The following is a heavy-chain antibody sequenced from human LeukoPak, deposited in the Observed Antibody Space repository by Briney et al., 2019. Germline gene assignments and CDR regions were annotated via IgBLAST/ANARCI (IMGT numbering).Heavy chain of an antibody. V-gene: IGHV3-20*04. D-gene: IGHD6-13*01. J-gene: IGHJ4*02. CDR3: ARDSSSWYGYYFDY. CDR1: GFTFADYG. Sequence: RGSLRLSCAASGFTFADYGMSWVRQAPGNGLEWLSGINWNGGRTGYADSVKGRFTITRDNAKNSLYLQMNGLRAEDTTLYYCARDSSSWYGYYFDYWGQGTLVTVSS. CDR2: INWNGGRT.